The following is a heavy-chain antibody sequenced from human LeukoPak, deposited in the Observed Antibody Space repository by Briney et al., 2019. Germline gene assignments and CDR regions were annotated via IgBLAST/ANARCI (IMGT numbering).Heavy chain of an antibody. Sequence: SETLSLTCTVSGDSISSYYWSWIRQPAGKGLEWIGRIYTSGSTNYNPSLKSRVTMSVDTSKNQFSLKLSSVTAADTAVYYCARTRRPPTYSSSFGHFDYWGQGTLVTVSS. CDR3: ARTRRPPTYSSSFGHFDY. CDR2: IYTSGST. D-gene: IGHD6-6*01. V-gene: IGHV4-4*07. CDR1: GDSISSYY. J-gene: IGHJ4*02.